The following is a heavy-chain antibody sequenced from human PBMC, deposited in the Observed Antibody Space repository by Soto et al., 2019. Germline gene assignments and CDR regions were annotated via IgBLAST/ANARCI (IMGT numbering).Heavy chain of an antibody. J-gene: IGHJ6*02. Sequence: EVKLEESGGALVQPGRSLRLSCAASGFTFADYAMHWVRQAPGKGLEWVSGISWNSGSIGYADSVKGRFTISRDNAKNSLYLQMSSLRTEDTALYYCARELTAPGGNFYDYGMDVWGQGTTVTVS. CDR1: GFTFADYA. V-gene: IGHV3-9*01. D-gene: IGHD3-10*01. CDR2: ISWNSGSI. CDR3: ARELTAPGGNFYDYGMDV.